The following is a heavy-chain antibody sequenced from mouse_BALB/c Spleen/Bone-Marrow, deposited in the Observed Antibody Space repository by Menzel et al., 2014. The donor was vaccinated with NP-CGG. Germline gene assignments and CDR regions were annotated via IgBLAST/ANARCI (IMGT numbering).Heavy chain of an antibody. V-gene: IGHV3-5*02. CDR1: GISITTGNYR. D-gene: IGHD1-2*01. CDR3: ARDATTATENYFDY. CDR2: IYYSGSI. J-gene: IGHJ2*01. Sequence: EVMLVESGPGLVKPSQTVSLTCTVTGISITTGNYRWSWIRQFPGNKLEWIGFIYYSGSITYNPSLTSRTTITRDTSKNQFFLEMNSLTAEDTATYYCARDATTATENYFDYWGQGTTLTVSS.